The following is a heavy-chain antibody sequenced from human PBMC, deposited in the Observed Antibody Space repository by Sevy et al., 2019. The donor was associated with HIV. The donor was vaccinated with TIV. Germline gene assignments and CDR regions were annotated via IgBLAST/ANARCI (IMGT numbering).Heavy chain of an antibody. CDR3: ARSRFADV. V-gene: IGHV3-48*01. CDR1: GFVFNTYT. CDR2: ISSTSSAI. D-gene: IGHD3-16*01. J-gene: IGHJ6*02. Sequence: GGSLRLSCAASGFVFNTYTMNWVRQAPGKGLEWVSQISSTSSAINYADSVKGRFTISRDKAKDSLYLQMNSLRAEDTAVYYCARSRFADVWGQGTTVTVSS.